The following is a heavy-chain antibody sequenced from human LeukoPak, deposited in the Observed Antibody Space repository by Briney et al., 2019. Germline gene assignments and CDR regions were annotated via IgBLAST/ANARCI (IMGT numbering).Heavy chain of an antibody. D-gene: IGHD3-3*01. J-gene: IGHJ6*02. CDR2: VFHSGST. CDR3: ARGAIFGVVYGMDV. CDR1: GDSISTNHW. Sequence: EPSETLSLTCAVSGDSISTNHWWSWVRQPPGKGLEWIGEVFHSGSTNYNPSLKSRVTISVDKSKNLFSLKLSSVTAADTAVYYCARGAIFGVVYGMDVWGQGTTVTVSS. V-gene: IGHV4-4*02.